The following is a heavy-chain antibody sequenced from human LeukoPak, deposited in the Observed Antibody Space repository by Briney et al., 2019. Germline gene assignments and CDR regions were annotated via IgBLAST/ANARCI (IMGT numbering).Heavy chain of an antibody. CDR3: ARDITMVRGVGWFDP. D-gene: IGHD3-10*01. CDR1: GGSISSGDYY. Sequence: PSQTLSLTCAVSGGSISSGDYYWSWIRQPPGEGLEWIGYIYYSGGTYYNPSLKSRVTISVDTSKNQFSLKLSSVTAADTAVYYCARDITMVRGVGWFDPWGQGTLVTVSS. J-gene: IGHJ5*02. CDR2: IYYSGGT. V-gene: IGHV4-30-4*01.